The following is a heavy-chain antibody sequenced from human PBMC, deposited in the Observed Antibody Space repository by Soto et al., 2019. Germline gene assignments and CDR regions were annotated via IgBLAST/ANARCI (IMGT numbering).Heavy chain of an antibody. Sequence: QEQLVQSGAEVKKPGASVKVSCKSSGGTFSSYAINWERQAPGQALEWMGGIIPIFGTANYAQHFQDRVTITAGVSTNTADVELRSLRSAATGMYYCARESRCFFISMGALGQGGPGTVSS. CDR3: ARESRCFFISMGA. CDR2: IIPIFGTA. D-gene: IGHD3-16*01. J-gene: IGHJ6*02. CDR1: GGTFSSYA. V-gene: IGHV1-69*01.